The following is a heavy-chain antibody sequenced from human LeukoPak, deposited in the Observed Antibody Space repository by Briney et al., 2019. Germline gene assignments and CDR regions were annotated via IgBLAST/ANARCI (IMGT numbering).Heavy chain of an antibody. Sequence: SETLSPTCTVSGDSINSLDLWSWVRQPPGKGLEWIGEMYLSGTTHSNPSVKSRVTISIDKSKNQFFLNLSSVAAADTAVYYCAGLVGRYSSGLYYYYFDYWGQGTLVTVSS. V-gene: IGHV4-4*02. CDR1: GDSINSLDL. CDR2: MYLSGTT. CDR3: AGLVGRYSSGLYYYYFDY. J-gene: IGHJ4*02. D-gene: IGHD3-22*01.